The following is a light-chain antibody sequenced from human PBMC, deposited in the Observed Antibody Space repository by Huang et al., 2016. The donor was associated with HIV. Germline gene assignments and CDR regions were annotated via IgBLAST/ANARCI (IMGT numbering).Light chain of an antibody. CDR2: AAS. V-gene: IGKV3-15*01. Sequence: EIVMTQSPATLSVSPGERATLSCRASQTVTSNVAWYQQKPGQAPRLLIFAASTRATGIPTRFSGSGSGTEFTLTISGLKSEDSGVYYCQHYNHWPPLTFGGGTKVEIK. J-gene: IGKJ4*01. CDR3: QHYNHWPPLT. CDR1: QTVTSN.